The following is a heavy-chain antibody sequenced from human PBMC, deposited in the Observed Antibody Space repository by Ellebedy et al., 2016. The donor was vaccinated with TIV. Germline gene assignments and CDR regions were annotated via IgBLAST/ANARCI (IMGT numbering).Heavy chain of an antibody. D-gene: IGHD3-10*01. CDR3: ARRGYYGSGTKHNWFDP. CDR2: ISYDGSNK. Sequence: PGGSLRLSCAASGFTFSSYAMHWVRQAPGKGLEWVAVISYDGSNKYYAASVKGRFTIARDNSKNTLYLQMNSLRAEDTAVYYCARRGYYGSGTKHNWFDPWGQGTLVTVSS. V-gene: IGHV3-30-3*01. J-gene: IGHJ5*02. CDR1: GFTFSSYA.